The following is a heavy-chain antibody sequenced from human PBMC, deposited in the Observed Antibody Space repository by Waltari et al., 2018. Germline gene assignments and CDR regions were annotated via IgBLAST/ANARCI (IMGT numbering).Heavy chain of an antibody. CDR1: GDSISRSSYY. Sequence: QVQLQESGPGLVKPSETLSLTCTVSGDSISRSSYYWGWIRQTPGKGLEWIGSSVYSGRPYYTPSLRSRVTNSRDTSKNQFSLKVTSVTAADTAVYYCARKYRSSGYYFLGWFDPWGQGTLVTVSS. V-gene: IGHV4-39*01. J-gene: IGHJ5*02. CDR3: ARKYRSSGYYFLGWFDP. CDR2: SVYSGRP. D-gene: IGHD3-22*01.